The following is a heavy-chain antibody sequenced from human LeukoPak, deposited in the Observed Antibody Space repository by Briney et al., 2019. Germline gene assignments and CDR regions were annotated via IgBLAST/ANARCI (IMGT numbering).Heavy chain of an antibody. V-gene: IGHV1-2*02. CDR3: ARVHATGYFSLDLGY. Sequence: GSVKVSCKASGYTFTGYYMHWVRQAPGQGLEWMGWINPNSGGTNYVQKFQGRVTMTRDTSIGTAYMELSTVTSDDTAVYFCARVHATGYFSLDLGYWGQGTLVTVSS. CDR1: GYTFTGYY. J-gene: IGHJ4*02. D-gene: IGHD3-9*01. CDR2: INPNSGGT.